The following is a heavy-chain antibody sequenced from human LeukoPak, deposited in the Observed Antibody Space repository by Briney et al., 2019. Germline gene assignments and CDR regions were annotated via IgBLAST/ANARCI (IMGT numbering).Heavy chain of an antibody. J-gene: IGHJ4*02. Sequence: SVKVSCKASGYTFTSYGISWVRQAPGQGLRWMGGIIPIFGTTNYAQKFQGRVTITADESTSTAYMELSSLKSEDTAVYYCARLYLPATRFDYWGQGTLVTVSS. CDR3: ARLYLPATRFDY. CDR1: GYTFTSYG. V-gene: IGHV1-69*13. D-gene: IGHD5-24*01. CDR2: IIPIFGTT.